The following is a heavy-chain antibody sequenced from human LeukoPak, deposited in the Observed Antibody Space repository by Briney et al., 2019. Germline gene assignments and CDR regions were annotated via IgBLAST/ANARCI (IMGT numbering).Heavy chain of an antibody. CDR2: ISGSGGST. D-gene: IGHD3-16*01. CDR1: GFTFSSYA. V-gene: IGHV3-23*01. Sequence: GGSLRLSCAASGFTFSSYAMSWVRQAPGKGLEWVSAISGSGGSTYYADSVKGRFTISRDNPKNTLYLQMNSLRAEDTAVYYCARLPSGYYFDYWGQGTLVTVSS. CDR3: ARLPSGYYFDY. J-gene: IGHJ4*02.